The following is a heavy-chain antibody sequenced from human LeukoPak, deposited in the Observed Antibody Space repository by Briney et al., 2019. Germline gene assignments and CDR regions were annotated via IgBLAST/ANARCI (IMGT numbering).Heavy chain of an antibody. CDR2: MNPNSGNT. V-gene: IGHV1-8*01. CDR3: AREGFNWGFVGSSDAFDI. CDR1: GYTFTSYD. D-gene: IGHD7-27*01. Sequence: ASVKVSCKAFGYTFTSYDINWVRQATGQGLEWMGWMNPNSGNTGYAQKFQGRVTMTRNTSISTAYMELSSLRSEDTAVYYCAREGFNWGFVGSSDAFDIWGQGTMVTVSS. J-gene: IGHJ3*02.